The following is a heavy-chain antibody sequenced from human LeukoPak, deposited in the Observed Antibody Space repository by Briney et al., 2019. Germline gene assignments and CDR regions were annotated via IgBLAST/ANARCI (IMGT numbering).Heavy chain of an antibody. J-gene: IGHJ4*01. CDR2: IYHSGRT. V-gene: IGHV4-4*02. CDR3: ARNFDF. CDR1: IRLITGSNS. Sequence: SETLSLMCALSIRLITGSNSWGSVRQPPGKGLEWIGEIYHSGRTNSNPSLKSRVTISVDKSKNQFSLKLSSVTAADTAVYYCARNFDFWGQGTLVTVSS.